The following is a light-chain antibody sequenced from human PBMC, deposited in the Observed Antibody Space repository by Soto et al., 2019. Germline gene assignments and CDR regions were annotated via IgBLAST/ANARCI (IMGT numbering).Light chain of an antibody. CDR2: AAS. J-gene: IGKJ4*01. CDR1: QSISPY. V-gene: IGKV1-39*01. CDR3: QQSYRHPLT. Sequence: DIQMTQSPSSLSASVGDRVTITWRASQSISPYLNWYEQKPGKAPNLLIYAASTLQSGVPSRFRGSGSGTEFTLTIDSLQPEDFATYFCQQSYRHPLTFGGGTKVDI.